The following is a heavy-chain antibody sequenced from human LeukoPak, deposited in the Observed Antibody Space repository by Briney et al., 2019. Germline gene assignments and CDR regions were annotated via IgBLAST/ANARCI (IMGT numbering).Heavy chain of an antibody. CDR3: ARGAPLGDCSSTSCYTDRWDY. CDR1: GYTFTGYY. J-gene: IGHJ4*02. Sequence: ASVKASCKASGYTFTGYYMHWVRQAPGQGLEWMGWINPNSGGTNYAQKFQGRVTMTRDTSISTAYMELSRLRSDDTAVYYCARGAPLGDCSSTSCYTDRWDYWGQGTLVTVSS. CDR2: INPNSGGT. D-gene: IGHD2-2*02. V-gene: IGHV1-2*02.